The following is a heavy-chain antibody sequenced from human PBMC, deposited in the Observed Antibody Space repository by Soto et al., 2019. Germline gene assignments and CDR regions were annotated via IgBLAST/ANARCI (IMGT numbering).Heavy chain of an antibody. J-gene: IGHJ5*02. V-gene: IGHV1-69*05. CDR1: GGTFSSYS. Sequence: SVKVSCKASGGTFSSYSISWVRQAPGQGLEWMGGIIPIFGKTNYAQKFQGRVTITRNTSTSTAYMELSSLRSEDTAVYYCARHRGVSGRFDPWGQGTLVTVSS. CDR2: IIPIFGKT. CDR3: ARHRGVSGRFDP. D-gene: IGHD3-10*01.